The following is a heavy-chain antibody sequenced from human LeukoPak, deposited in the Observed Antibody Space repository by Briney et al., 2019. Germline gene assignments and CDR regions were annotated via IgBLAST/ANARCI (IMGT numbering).Heavy chain of an antibody. Sequence: GGSPRLSCAASGISFASYWVTWVRQAPGKGLEWVANIGQDGTETVYVGSVKGRFTISRDNARKLLFLQMNSLRADDTAVYYCAIPSSYDGSRYYHAYWGQGTLVSVSS. D-gene: IGHD3-22*01. CDR2: IGQDGTET. J-gene: IGHJ4*02. CDR3: AIPSSYDGSRYYHAY. V-gene: IGHV3-7*01. CDR1: GISFASYW.